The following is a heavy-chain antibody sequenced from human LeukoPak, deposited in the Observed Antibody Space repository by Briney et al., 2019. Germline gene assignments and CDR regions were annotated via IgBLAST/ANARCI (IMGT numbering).Heavy chain of an antibody. V-gene: IGHV4-34*01. CDR3: ARDRRALRFLEWLLGGWFDP. CDR1: GGSFSGYY. D-gene: IGHD3-3*01. Sequence: SETLSLTCAVYGGSFSGYYWCWIRQPPGKGLEWIGEINHSGSTNYNPSLKSRVTISVDTSKNQFSLKLSSVTAADTAVYYCARDRRALRFLEWLLGGWFDPWGQGTLVTVSS. CDR2: INHSGST. J-gene: IGHJ5*02.